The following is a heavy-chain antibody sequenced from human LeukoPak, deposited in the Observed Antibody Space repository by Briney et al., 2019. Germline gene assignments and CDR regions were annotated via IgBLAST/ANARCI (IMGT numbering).Heavy chain of an antibody. CDR2: INHSGST. CDR3: ARGDKTYDILTGYYASYYFDY. Sequence: PSETLSLTCAVYGGSFSGYYWSWIRQPPGKGLEWIGEINHSGSTNYNPSLKSRVTISVDTSKNQFSLKLSSVTAADTAVYDCARGDKTYDILTGYYASYYFDYRGQGTLVTVSS. V-gene: IGHV4-34*01. D-gene: IGHD3-9*01. J-gene: IGHJ4*02. CDR1: GGSFSGYY.